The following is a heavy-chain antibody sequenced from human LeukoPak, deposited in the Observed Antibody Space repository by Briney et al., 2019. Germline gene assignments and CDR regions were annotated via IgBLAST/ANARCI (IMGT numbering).Heavy chain of an antibody. Sequence: GGSLRLSCAASGFSFSSYWMHWVRQAPGKGLVWVSRINSDGSSTIYADSVKGRFTISRDNSKNTLYLQMTSLRAEDTAVYYCAKDLDVLRFLEWLSLDAFDIWGQGTMVTVSS. V-gene: IGHV3-74*01. CDR2: INSDGSST. CDR3: AKDLDVLRFLEWLSLDAFDI. D-gene: IGHD3-3*01. CDR1: GFSFSSYW. J-gene: IGHJ3*02.